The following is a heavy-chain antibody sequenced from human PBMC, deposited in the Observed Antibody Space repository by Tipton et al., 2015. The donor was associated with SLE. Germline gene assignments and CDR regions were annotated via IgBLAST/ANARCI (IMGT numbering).Heavy chain of an antibody. J-gene: IGHJ1*01. CDR3: ARDARYYYDSSGYAAEYFQH. CDR1: GFTFSSYA. D-gene: IGHD3-22*01. Sequence: GSLRLSCAASGFTFSSYAMSWVRQAPGKGLEWVSAISGSGGSTYYADSVKGRFTISRDNAKNSLYLQMNSLRAEDTAVYYCARDARYYYDSSGYAAEYFQHWGQGTLVTVSS. V-gene: IGHV3-23*01. CDR2: ISGSGGST.